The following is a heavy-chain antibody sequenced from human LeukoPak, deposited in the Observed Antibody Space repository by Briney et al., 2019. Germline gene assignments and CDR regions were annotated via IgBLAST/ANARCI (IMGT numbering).Heavy chain of an antibody. CDR1: GYTFTSYY. CDR3: ARGTDDFWSGYYSYYYGMDV. V-gene: IGHV7-4-1*02. J-gene: IGHJ6*02. CDR2: INTNTGNP. D-gene: IGHD3-3*01. Sequence: ASVKVSCKASGYTFTSYYMHWVRQAPGQGLEWMGWINTNTGNPTYAQGFTGRFVFSLDTSVSTAYLQISSLKAEDTAVYYCARGTDDFWSGYYSYYYGMDVWGQGTTVTVSS.